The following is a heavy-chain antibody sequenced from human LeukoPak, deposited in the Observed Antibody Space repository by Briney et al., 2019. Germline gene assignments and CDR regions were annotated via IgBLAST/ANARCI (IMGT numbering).Heavy chain of an antibody. J-gene: IGHJ3*02. CDR2: ISGSGGST. CDR3: AREAYCSSTSCPPRAFDI. V-gene: IGHV3-23*01. Sequence: GGSLRLSCAASGFTFSSYAMSWVRQAPGKGLEWVSAISGSGGSTYYADSVKGRFTISRDNAKNSLYLQMNSLRAEDTAVYYCAREAYCSSTSCPPRAFDIWGQGTMVTVSS. CDR1: GFTFSSYA. D-gene: IGHD2-2*01.